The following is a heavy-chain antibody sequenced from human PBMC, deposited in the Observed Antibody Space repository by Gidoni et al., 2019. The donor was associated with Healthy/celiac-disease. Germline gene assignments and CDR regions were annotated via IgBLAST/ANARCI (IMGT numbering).Heavy chain of an antibody. J-gene: IGHJ4*02. Sequence: EVQLVESGGGLVQPGGSLRLSCAASGFTFSSYAMHWVRQAPGKGLEYVSAISSNGGSTYYANSVKGRFTISRDNSKNTLYLQMGSLRAEDMAVYYCARELHFDWLLKGACDYWGQGTLVTVSS. CDR1: GFTFSSYA. CDR2: ISSNGGST. CDR3: ARELHFDWLLKGACDY. V-gene: IGHV3-64*01. D-gene: IGHD3-9*01.